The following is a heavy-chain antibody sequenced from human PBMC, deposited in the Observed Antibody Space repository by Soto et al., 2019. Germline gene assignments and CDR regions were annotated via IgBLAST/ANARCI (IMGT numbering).Heavy chain of an antibody. CDR2: IKEDGSEK. J-gene: IGHJ6*02. Sequence: PGGSLRLSCAASGFTFSNSWMSWVRQAPGKGLEWVANIKEDGSEKDYVDPVKGRFTITRDNAKNSLYLQMNILRAEDTAVYCCTRKRFGMDVWGQGTTVTVSS. CDR1: GFTFSNSW. CDR3: TRKRFGMDV. V-gene: IGHV3-7*03.